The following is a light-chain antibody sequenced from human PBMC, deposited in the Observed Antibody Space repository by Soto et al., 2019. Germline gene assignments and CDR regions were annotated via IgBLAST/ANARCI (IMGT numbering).Light chain of an antibody. V-gene: IGLV2-18*01. J-gene: IGLJ1*01. CDR2: EVS. Sequence: QSALTQPPSVSGSPGQSVTISCTGTSTDFVSYHRVSWYQQPPGTAPKLMIYEVSKRPSGVAARFSGSKSGNTASLTRPGPPAADEADASCRFYTSENAYVFGTGTKVTVL. CDR3: RFYTSENAYV. CDR1: STDFVSYHR.